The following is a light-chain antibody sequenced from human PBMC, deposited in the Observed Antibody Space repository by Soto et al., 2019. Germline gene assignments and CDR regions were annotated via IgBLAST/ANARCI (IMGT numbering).Light chain of an antibody. Sequence: DIQMTQSPSTVSAFVGDRVTITCRASQSISSCLAWYQQKPGKAPKLLIFKASSLESGVPSKFSGRGSGTEFTLTNTSLHPDDFASYYCQQCDRYPYTFGQGTKVEIK. J-gene: IGKJ2*01. V-gene: IGKV1-5*03. CDR3: QQCDRYPYT. CDR1: QSISSC. CDR2: KAS.